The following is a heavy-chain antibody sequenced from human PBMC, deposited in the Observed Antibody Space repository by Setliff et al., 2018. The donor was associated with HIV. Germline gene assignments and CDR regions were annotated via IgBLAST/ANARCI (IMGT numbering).Heavy chain of an antibody. D-gene: IGHD4-17*01. Sequence: GESLKISCAASGFTFSKFSMSWVRQAPGKGLEWISSISSTGRYIDYADSLRGRFTISRDNARRNSLYLHLIDLGAEDTAIYYCARDAYGDSYFDYWGQGTLDTVSS. CDR2: ISSTGRYI. CDR1: GFTFSKFS. CDR3: ARDAYGDSYFDY. J-gene: IGHJ4*02. V-gene: IGHV3-21*01.